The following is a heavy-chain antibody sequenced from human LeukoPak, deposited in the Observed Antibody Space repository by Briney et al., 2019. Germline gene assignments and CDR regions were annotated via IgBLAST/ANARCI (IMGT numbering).Heavy chain of an antibody. J-gene: IGHJ2*01. CDR1: GYTFTSFD. CDR2: MNPHSGNT. V-gene: IGHV1-8*01. Sequence: ASVKVSCTASGYTFTSFDINWVRQASGQGLEWMGWMNPHSGNTGFAQKFQGRATLTRNTSISTAYMELSSLRSEDSAIYYCARRNWAYWYFDLWGRGAPVTVSS. CDR3: ARRNWAYWYFDL. D-gene: IGHD7-27*01.